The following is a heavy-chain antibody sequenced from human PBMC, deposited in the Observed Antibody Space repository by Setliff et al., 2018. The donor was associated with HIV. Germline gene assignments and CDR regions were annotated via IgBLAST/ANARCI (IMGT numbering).Heavy chain of an antibody. Sequence: ASVKVSCKASGGTFGNFAISWVRQAPGQGLEWMGWISAYNGDTNYAPRLLGRVTMTTDTSTSTAYMELRSLSSDDTAVYYCARARLQGIVTAVGPRDNCLDPWGQGTRVTVSS. CDR1: GGTFGNFA. CDR3: ARARLQGIVTAVGPRDNCLDP. V-gene: IGHV1-18*01. J-gene: IGHJ5*02. CDR2: ISAYNGDT. D-gene: IGHD3-9*01.